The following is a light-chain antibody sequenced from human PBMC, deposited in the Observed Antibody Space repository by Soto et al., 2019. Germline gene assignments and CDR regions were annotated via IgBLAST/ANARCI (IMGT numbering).Light chain of an antibody. J-gene: IGLJ1*01. CDR1: SSNIRANYD. Sequence: QSVLTQPPSVSGAPGQRVTISCTGSSSNIRANYDVHWYQHRPGTAPKLLIFGNNNRPSGVPDRFSGSKSGTSASLAITGLQAEDEGDYYCQSYDSTLSARYVFGTGTKLTVL. CDR3: QSYDSTLSARYV. CDR2: GNN. V-gene: IGLV1-40*01.